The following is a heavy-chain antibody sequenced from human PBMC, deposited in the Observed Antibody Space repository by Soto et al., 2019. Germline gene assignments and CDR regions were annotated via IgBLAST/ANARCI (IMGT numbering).Heavy chain of an antibody. CDR2: ISARNGDT. J-gene: IGHJ5*02. D-gene: IGHD5-18*01. CDR3: ARMESFGSLNWFDP. CDR1: GYTFTTNG. V-gene: IGHV1-18*04. Sequence: ASVKVSCKASGYTFTTNGIIWVRQAPGQHLEWLGWISARNGDTKYAQGFQGRVTLTTDTSTTTAYMELMNLRSEDTAIYYCARMESFGSLNWFDPWGQGTLVTVSS.